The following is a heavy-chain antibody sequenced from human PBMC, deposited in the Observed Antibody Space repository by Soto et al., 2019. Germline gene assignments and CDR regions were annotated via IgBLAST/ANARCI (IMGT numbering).Heavy chain of an antibody. CDR1: GFTFSDNY. V-gene: IGHV3-11*01. J-gene: IGHJ4*02. D-gene: IGHD1-1*01. CDR2: ISSSGSTI. CDR3: AIGGGWWNAYDY. Sequence: QVQLVESGGVLVKPGGALRLSCAASGFTFSDNYMSWIRQAPGKGLEWVSWISSSGSTIYYADSVRGRFTISRDNAKNLLYLEMNSLRAEDTAVYDCAIGGGWWNAYDYWGQGTLVTVSS.